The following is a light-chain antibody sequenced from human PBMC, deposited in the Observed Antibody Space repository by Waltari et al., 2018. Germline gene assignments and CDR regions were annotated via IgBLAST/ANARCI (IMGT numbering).Light chain of an antibody. CDR1: SSDVGSYNL. CDR2: EVS. CDR3: CSYAGSDTFVV. Sequence: QSALTQPASVSGSPGQSITISCTGTSSDVGSYNLVSWYQQHPDKAPKLMIYEVSNRPSWVSDRFSCSKSGNTASLTISGLQAEDEADYYCCSYAGSDTFVVLGGGTKLTVL. V-gene: IGLV2-23*02. J-gene: IGLJ2*01.